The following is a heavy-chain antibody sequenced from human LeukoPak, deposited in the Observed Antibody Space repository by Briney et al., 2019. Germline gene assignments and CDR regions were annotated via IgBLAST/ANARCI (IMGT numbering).Heavy chain of an antibody. V-gene: IGHV4-34*01. D-gene: IGHD5-12*01. CDR1: GGSFSGYY. CDR2: INHSGST. CDR3: ARIRGYSGYEYYFDY. Sequence: TSETLSLTCAVYGGSFSGYYWSWIRQPPGKGLEWIGEINHSGSTNYNPSLKSRVTISVDTSKNQFSLKLSSVTAADTAVYYCARIRGYSGYEYYFDYWGQGTLVTVSS. J-gene: IGHJ4*02.